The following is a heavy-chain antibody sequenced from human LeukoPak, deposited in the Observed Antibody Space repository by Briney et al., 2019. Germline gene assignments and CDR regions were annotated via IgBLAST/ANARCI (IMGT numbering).Heavy chain of an antibody. J-gene: IGHJ4*02. V-gene: IGHV3-21*01. D-gene: IGHD1-26*01. CDR1: GFTFSSYS. Sequence: GSLRLSCAASGFTFSSYSMSWVRQAPGKGLEWVSSISSSSSYIYYADSVKGRFTISRDNAKNSLYLQMNSLRAEDTAVYYCAIEGRGDGSYYWGQGTLVTVSS. CDR2: ISSSSSYI. CDR3: AIEGRGDGSYY.